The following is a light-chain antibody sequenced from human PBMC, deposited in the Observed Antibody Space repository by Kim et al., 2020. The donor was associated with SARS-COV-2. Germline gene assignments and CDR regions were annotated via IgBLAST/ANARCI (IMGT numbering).Light chain of an antibody. CDR1: PGAVTSGHF. CDR2: DTG. Sequence: PGGPVTLTCGSSPGAVTSGHFPYRFQQKPGQAPRTLIYDTGNKHSWTPARFSGSLLGGKAALTLSAAQAEDEADYYCLLSYSDSRVFGGGTQLTVL. J-gene: IGLJ2*01. V-gene: IGLV7-46*01. CDR3: LLSYSDSRV.